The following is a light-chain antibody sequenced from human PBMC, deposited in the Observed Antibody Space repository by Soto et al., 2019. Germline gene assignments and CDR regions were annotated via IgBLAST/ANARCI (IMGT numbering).Light chain of an antibody. J-gene: IGLJ2*01. CDR1: NIGTKS. Sequence: SYELTQPPSVSVAPGQTATVTCGADNIGTKSVHWYQKKPGQAPLLVVFADSDRPPGIPARFSAFNSGNTATLTINMVEDGYEADYYCHVWDISAEQVVFGGGTKLTVL. V-gene: IGLV3-21*02. CDR2: ADS. CDR3: HVWDISAEQVV.